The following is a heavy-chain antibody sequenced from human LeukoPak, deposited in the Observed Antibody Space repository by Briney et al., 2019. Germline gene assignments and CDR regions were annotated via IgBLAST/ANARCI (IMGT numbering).Heavy chain of an antibody. J-gene: IGHJ4*02. D-gene: IGHD6-6*01. CDR1: GYPFSSHA. CDR3: ARGATYSSSSLNS. V-gene: IGHV3-64*02. Sequence: GGSLRLSCGASGYPFSSHAMHWVRQAPGKGLEYVSSTNTDGNYIYYVESVRGRFTISRDNSKNTLHLQMVSLRPDDMGVYYCARGATYSSSSLNSWGQGTLVTVSS. CDR2: TNTDGNYI.